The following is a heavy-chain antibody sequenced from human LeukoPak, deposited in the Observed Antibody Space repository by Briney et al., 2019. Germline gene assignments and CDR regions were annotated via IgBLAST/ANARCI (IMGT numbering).Heavy chain of an antibody. CDR1: GGSISTYY. V-gene: IGHV4-59*08. Sequence: PSETLSLTCTVSGGSISTYYWSWIRQPPGKGLEWIGYIYYSGRTNYNPSLKSRVTISIDTSKNQFSLKLSSVTAADTAVYYCARQCSSSSYYFDYWGQGTLVTVSP. CDR3: ARQCSSSSYYFDY. CDR2: IYYSGRT. D-gene: IGHD6-13*01. J-gene: IGHJ4*02.